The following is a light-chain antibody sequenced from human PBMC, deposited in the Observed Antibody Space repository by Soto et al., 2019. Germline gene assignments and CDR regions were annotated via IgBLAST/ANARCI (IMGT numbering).Light chain of an antibody. CDR3: MHALQTPLLT. J-gene: IGKJ4*01. CDR2: LGS. CDR1: QSLLHSNGYNY. Sequence: DIVMTQSPLSLPVTPGEPASISCRSSQSLLHSNGYNYLDWYLQKPGQSPQLLIYLGSNRASGVPDRFSGSGSGTDFTLKISRVEAEDVGVYYCMHALQTPLLTFGGGTKVEIK. V-gene: IGKV2-28*01.